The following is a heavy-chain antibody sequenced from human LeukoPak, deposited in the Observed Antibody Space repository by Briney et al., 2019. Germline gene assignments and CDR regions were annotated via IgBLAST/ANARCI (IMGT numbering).Heavy chain of an antibody. D-gene: IGHD3-22*01. CDR3: ARAGVWGYYDSSGYSGY. Sequence: ASVKVSCKASGYTFTSYYMHWVRQAPGQGLEWMGIINPSGGSTSYAQKFQGRVTMTRDTSTSTVYMELSSLRSEDAAVYYCARAGVWGYYDSSGYSGYWGQGTLVTVSS. CDR2: INPSGGST. V-gene: IGHV1-46*01. J-gene: IGHJ4*02. CDR1: GYTFTSYY.